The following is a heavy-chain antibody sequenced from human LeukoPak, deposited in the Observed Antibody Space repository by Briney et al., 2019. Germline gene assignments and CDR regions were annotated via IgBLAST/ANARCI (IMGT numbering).Heavy chain of an antibody. Sequence: SETLSLTCTVSGGSISSSSYYWGWIRQPPGKGLEWIGSIYYSGSTYYNPSLKSRVTISVDTSKNQFSLKLSSVTAADTAVYYCARGYDFWSGYHYWGQGTLVTVSS. J-gene: IGHJ4*02. V-gene: IGHV4-39*01. D-gene: IGHD3-3*01. CDR2: IYYSGST. CDR1: GGSISSSSYY. CDR3: ARGYDFWSGYHY.